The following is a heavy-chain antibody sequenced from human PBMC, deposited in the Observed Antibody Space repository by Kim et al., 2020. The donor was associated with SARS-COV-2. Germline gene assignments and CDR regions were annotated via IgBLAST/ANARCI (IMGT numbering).Heavy chain of an antibody. D-gene: IGHD6-13*01. V-gene: IGHV3-9*01. CDR3: AKDYRIAAAGTCMDV. CDR1: GFTFGDYA. Sequence: GGSLRLSCAASGFTFGDYAMHWVRQAPGKGLEWVSGISWNSGSIGYADSVKGRFTISRDNAKNSLYLQMNSLRAEDTALYYCAKDYRIAAAGTCMDVWGQGTTVTVSS. CDR2: ISWNSGSI. J-gene: IGHJ6*02.